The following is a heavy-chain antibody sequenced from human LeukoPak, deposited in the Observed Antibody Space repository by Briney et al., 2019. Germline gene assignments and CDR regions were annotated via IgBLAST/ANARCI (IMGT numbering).Heavy chain of an antibody. Sequence: PSETLSLTCAVYGGSFSSYYWSWIRQPPGKGLEWIGYIYYSGSTNYNPSLKSRVTISVDTSKNQFSLKLSSVTAADTAVYYCARLKSGYSHGYFSDDWFDPWGQGTLVTVSS. CDR1: GGSFSSYY. D-gene: IGHD5-18*01. V-gene: IGHV4-59*01. CDR3: ARLKSGYSHGYFSDDWFDP. J-gene: IGHJ5*02. CDR2: IYYSGST.